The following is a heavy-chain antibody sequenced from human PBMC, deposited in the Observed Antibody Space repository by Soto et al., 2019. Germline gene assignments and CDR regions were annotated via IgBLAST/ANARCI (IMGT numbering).Heavy chain of an antibody. CDR2: IIPIFGTA. Sequence: QVQLVQSGAEVKKPGSSVKVSCKASGGTFSSYAISWVRQAPGQGLEWMGGIIPIFGTANYAQKFQGRVTITADKSTSTAYMELSSLRSEDTAVYYCARRDTRELYPEAGMDVWGQGTTVTVSS. V-gene: IGHV1-69*06. D-gene: IGHD1-7*01. CDR3: ARRDTRELYPEAGMDV. J-gene: IGHJ6*02. CDR1: GGTFSSYA.